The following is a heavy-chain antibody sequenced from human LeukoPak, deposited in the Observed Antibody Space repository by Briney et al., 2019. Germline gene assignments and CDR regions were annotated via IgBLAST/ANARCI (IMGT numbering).Heavy chain of an antibody. J-gene: IGHJ4*02. Sequence: KAGGSLRLSCAASGFTFSSYSMNWVRQAPGKGLEWVSSISSSSSYIYYADSVKGRFTISRDNSKNTLYLQMNSLRAEDTAVYYCAKVLFGDYYYYDSSGNGNYFDYWGQGTLVTVSS. D-gene: IGHD3-22*01. CDR2: ISSSSSYI. CDR3: AKVLFGDYYYYDSSGNGNYFDY. CDR1: GFTFSSYS. V-gene: IGHV3-21*04.